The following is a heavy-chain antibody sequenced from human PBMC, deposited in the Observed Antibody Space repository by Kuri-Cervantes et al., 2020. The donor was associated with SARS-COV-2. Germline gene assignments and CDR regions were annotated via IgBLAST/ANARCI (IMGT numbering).Heavy chain of an antibody. CDR2: IDSSSYYI. Sequence: GESLKISCAASGFTFSGYSMNWIRQAPGKGLEWVASIDSSSYYIHHADSVKGRLTISRDNAKTSLYLQMNSLKPEDTAVYYCAREEGGELGEAFDYWGQGALVTVSS. D-gene: IGHD7-27*01. CDR1: GFTFSGYS. V-gene: IGHV3-21*01. CDR3: AREEGGELGEAFDY. J-gene: IGHJ4*02.